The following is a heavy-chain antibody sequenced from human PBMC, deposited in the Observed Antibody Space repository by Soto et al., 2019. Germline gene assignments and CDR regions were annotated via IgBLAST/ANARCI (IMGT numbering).Heavy chain of an antibody. CDR2: IYTSGST. CDR3: AGARLPSLHYYYGMDV. V-gene: IGHV4-4*07. D-gene: IGHD6-6*01. Sequence: PSETLSLTCTVSGGSISSYYWSWIRQPAGKGLEWIGRIYTSGSTNYNPSLKSRVTMSVDTSKNQFSLKLSSVTAADTAVYYCAGARLPSLHYYYGMDVWGQGTTVTVSS. J-gene: IGHJ6*02. CDR1: GGSISSYY.